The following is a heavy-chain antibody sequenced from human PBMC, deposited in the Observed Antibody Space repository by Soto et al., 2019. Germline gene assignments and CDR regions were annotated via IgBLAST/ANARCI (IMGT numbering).Heavy chain of an antibody. V-gene: IGHV5-51*01. CDR2: IYPGDSDT. J-gene: IGHJ6*03. Sequence: GESLKISCKGSGYSFTSYWIGWVRQMPGKGLEWMGIIYPGDSDTRYSPSFQGQVTISADKSISTAYLQWSSLKASDTAMYYCARSMVRGEYYYYYYMDVWGKGTTVTVSS. CDR1: GYSFTSYW. D-gene: IGHD3-10*01. CDR3: ARSMVRGEYYYYYYMDV.